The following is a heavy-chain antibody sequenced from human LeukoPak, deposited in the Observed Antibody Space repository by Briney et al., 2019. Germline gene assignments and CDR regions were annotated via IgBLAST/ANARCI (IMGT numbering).Heavy chain of an antibody. CDR1: GFTFSSYA. J-gene: IGHJ4*02. V-gene: IGHV3-23*01. D-gene: IGHD3-3*01. CDR3: AKSPSNYDFWSGYYPQDY. Sequence: QTGGSLRLSCAASGFTFSSYAMSWVRQALGKGLEWVSAISGSGGSTYYADSVKGRFTISRDNSKNTLYLQMNSLRAEDTAVYYCAKSPSNYDFWSGYYPQDYWGQGTLVTVSS. CDR2: ISGSGGST.